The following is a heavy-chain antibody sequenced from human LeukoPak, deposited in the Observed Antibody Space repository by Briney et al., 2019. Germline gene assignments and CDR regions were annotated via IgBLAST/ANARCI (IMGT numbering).Heavy chain of an antibody. CDR3: GHRSVVLRVFLVGFHKEAYYFDS. CDR2: LSGSGGGT. D-gene: IGHD3-16*01. Sequence: GGSLRLSCAVSAITLSNYGMSWVRQAPGEGLEWVAALSGSGGGTNYADSGQGRFTISRDNPKKTLCLQLNSLIAEDTAVYFCGHRSVVLRVFLVGFHKEAYYFDSWGQGALVTVSS. CDR1: AITLSNYG. J-gene: IGHJ4*02. V-gene: IGHV3-23*01.